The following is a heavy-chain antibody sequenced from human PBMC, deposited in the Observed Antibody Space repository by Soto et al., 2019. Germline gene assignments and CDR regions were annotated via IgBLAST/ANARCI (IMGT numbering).Heavy chain of an antibody. Sequence: EVQLLESGGGLVQPGGSLRLSCAASGFTFSTYAMSWVRQSPGKGLEWVSGISSSGGGTYYAASVKGRFTISSENSKNTLYLQMNSLRDEDTAVYYCAKAGGYSGGWFDAFDIWGQGTKVTVSS. CDR1: GFTFSTYA. CDR3: AKAGGYSGGWFDAFDI. CDR2: ISSSGGGT. J-gene: IGHJ3*02. V-gene: IGHV3-23*01. D-gene: IGHD6-19*01.